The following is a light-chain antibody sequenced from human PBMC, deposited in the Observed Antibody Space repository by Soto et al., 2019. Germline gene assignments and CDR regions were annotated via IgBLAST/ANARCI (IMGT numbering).Light chain of an antibody. V-gene: IGLV2-14*01. CDR2: EVS. CDR1: SSDIGAYNY. J-gene: IGLJ2*01. CDR3: ASYTGTSTDVL. Sequence: QSALTQPASVSGSPGQSITISCAGTSSDIGAYNYVSWYQQHPGRAPKLMLYEVSHRPSGVSNRFSGSKSANTASLTISGLQPGDEADYYCASYTGTSTDVLFGGGTKLTVL.